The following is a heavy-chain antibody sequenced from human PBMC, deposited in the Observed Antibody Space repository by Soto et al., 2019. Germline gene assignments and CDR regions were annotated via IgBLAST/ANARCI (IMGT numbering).Heavy chain of an antibody. V-gene: IGHV3-43*01. J-gene: IGHJ4*02. CDR3: AKSQTRIAVHANLEY. D-gene: IGHD6-19*01. CDR1: GFAFDYYS. CDR2: ISWDGHST. Sequence: VGSLRLSCASSGFAFDYYSLHCVRQAPGKGLEWVSLISWDGHSTYYADSVKGRFIISRDNSKNSLYLQMNSLRSEDAAIYYCAKSQTRIAVHANLEYWGQGTLVNVSS.